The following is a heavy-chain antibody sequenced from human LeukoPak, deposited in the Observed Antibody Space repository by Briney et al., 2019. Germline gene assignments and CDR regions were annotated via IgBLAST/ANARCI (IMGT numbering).Heavy chain of an antibody. CDR2: IYPGASDT. CDR1: GYSFDSYW. CDR3: ARSVLNDLWNDY. V-gene: IGHV5-51*01. D-gene: IGHD3/OR15-3a*01. J-gene: IGHJ4*02. Sequence: GESLKISCKGSGYSFDSYWIGWVRQMPGKGLERMGIIYPGASDTRYSPSFQGQVTISVDKSISTAYLQWSSLKASDTAMYYCARSVLNDLWNDYWGQGTLVTVSS.